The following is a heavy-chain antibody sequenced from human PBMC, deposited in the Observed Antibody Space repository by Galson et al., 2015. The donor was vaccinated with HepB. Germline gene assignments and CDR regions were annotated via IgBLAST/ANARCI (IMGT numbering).Heavy chain of an antibody. Sequence: SLRLSCAASGFTFSSYGMHWVRQAPGKGLEWVAVIWYDGSNKYYADSVKGRFTISRDNSKNTLYLQMNSLRAEDTAVYYCARGPEGLDAFDIWGQGTMVTVSS. J-gene: IGHJ3*02. D-gene: IGHD2-21*01. V-gene: IGHV3-33*08. CDR3: ARGPEGLDAFDI. CDR1: GFTFSSYG. CDR2: IWYDGSNK.